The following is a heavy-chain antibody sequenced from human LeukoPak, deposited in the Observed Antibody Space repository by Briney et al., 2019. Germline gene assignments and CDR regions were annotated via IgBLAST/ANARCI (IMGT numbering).Heavy chain of an antibody. CDR3: ARGSPVTTFGY. V-gene: IGHV7-4-1*02. CDR2: INTNTGNP. Sequence: GGSLRLSCAASGYTFTSYAMNWVRQAPGQGLEWMGWINTNTGNPTYAQGFTGRFVFSLDTSVSTAYLQISSLKAEDTAVYYCARGSPVTTFGYWGQGTLVTVSS. D-gene: IGHD4-17*01. J-gene: IGHJ4*02. CDR1: GYTFTSYA.